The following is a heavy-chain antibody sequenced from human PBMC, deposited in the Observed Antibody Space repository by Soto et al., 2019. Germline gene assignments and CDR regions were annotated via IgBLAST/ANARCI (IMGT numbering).Heavy chain of an antibody. V-gene: IGHV4-59*01. CDR3: ARAPDITRTTVDY. D-gene: IGHD1-20*01. CDR1: GGSISSYY. Sequence: SQTLSLTCTVSGGSISSYYWSWIRKPPGKGMEWSGYIYYSGSTKYNHSLKSRVTISVDTCKNKFSRKVSCETAAATAGTYCARAPDITRTTVDYWGQGTLVTVSS. J-gene: IGHJ4*02. CDR2: IYYSGST.